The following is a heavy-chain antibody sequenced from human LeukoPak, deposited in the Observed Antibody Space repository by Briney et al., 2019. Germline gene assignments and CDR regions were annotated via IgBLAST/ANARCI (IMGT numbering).Heavy chain of an antibody. CDR3: AHLPRGSGSDY. V-gene: IGHV3-23*01. Sequence: PGGSLRLSXAASGFTFSSYAMSWVRQAPGKGLEWVSAISGSGGSTYYAHSVKGRFTISRDNSKNTLYLQMNSLRAEDTAVYYCAHLPRGSGSDYWGQGTLVTVSS. J-gene: IGHJ4*02. D-gene: IGHD3-22*01. CDR2: ISGSGGST. CDR1: GFTFSSYA.